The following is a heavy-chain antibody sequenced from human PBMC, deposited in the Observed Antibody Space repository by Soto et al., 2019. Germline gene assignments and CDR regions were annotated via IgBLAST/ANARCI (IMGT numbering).Heavy chain of an antibody. J-gene: IGHJ4*02. CDR3: ARFPQTAIVGAAYFDY. D-gene: IGHD1-26*01. V-gene: IGHV1-69*02. CDR2: IIPILGIA. Sequence: SVKVSCKASGGTFSSYIISWVRQAPGQGLEWMGRIIPILGIANYAQKFQGRVTITADKSTSTAYMELSSLRSEDTAVYYCARFPQTAIVGAAYFDYWGQGTLVTSPQ. CDR1: GGTFSSYI.